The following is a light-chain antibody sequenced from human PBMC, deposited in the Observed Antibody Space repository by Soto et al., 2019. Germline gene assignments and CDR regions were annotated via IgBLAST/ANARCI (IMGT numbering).Light chain of an antibody. V-gene: IGKV3-20*01. CDR2: GAS. J-gene: IGKJ1*01. CDR1: QSVSSSY. CDR3: QQYGSSPWT. Sequence: ETVLTQSPGPLSLSPGERATLSCRASQSVSSSYLAWYQQKPGQAPRLLIYGASSRATGVPDRFSGSGSGTDFTLTISRLEPEDVAVYYCQQYGSSPWTFGQGTKVEIK.